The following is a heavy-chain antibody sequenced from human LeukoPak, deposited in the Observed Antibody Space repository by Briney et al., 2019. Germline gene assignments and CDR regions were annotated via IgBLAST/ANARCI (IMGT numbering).Heavy chain of an antibody. Sequence: TGGSLRLSCAASGFTFTINYMSWVRQAPGKGLEWGSVIYSGGSTYYADSVKGRFTISRDNSKNTLYLQMNSLRAEDTAVYYCARVSSGWYIGAFDIWGQGTMVTVSS. CDR1: GFTFTINY. CDR2: IYSGGST. V-gene: IGHV3-66*02. D-gene: IGHD6-19*01. CDR3: ARVSSGWYIGAFDI. J-gene: IGHJ3*02.